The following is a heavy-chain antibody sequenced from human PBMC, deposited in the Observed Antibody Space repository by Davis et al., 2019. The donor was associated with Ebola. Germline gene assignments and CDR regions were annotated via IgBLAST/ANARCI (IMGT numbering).Heavy chain of an antibody. D-gene: IGHD1-26*01. Sequence: GESLKISCAASGFTFSSYAMHWVRQAPGKGLEWVSTFSGSGGSTYYADSVKGRFTISRDNSNNTLYLQMNSLRAEDTAVYYGGREGGGLGYWGQVTLVTVSS. CDR2: FSGSGGST. J-gene: IGHJ4*02. CDR1: GFTFSSYA. CDR3: GREGGGLGY. V-gene: IGHV3-23*01.